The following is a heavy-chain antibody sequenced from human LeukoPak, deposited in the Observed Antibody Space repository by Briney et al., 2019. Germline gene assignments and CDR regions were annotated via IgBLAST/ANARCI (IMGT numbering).Heavy chain of an antibody. J-gene: IGHJ6*02. V-gene: IGHV4-59*08. CDR1: GDSIRSYD. Sequence: SETLSLTCTVSGDSIRSYDWNWLRQSPGKGLEWIGYISYSGSTNYNPALKSRLTISVDTSKNQFSLRLSSVTAAGTAVYYCARAQYYYDSSNSPFNDAWGPGTMDTVSS. CDR3: ARAQYYYDSSNSPFNDA. D-gene: IGHD3-22*01. CDR2: ISYSGST.